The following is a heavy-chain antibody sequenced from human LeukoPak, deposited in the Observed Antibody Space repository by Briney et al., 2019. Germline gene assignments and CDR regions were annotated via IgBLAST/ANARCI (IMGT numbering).Heavy chain of an antibody. J-gene: IGHJ3*02. D-gene: IGHD5-12*01. Sequence: GGSLRLSCAASGFTFSSYAMHWVRQAPGKGLEWVAFISYDGSNKYYADSVKGRFTISRDNAKNTLYLQMNSLRAEDTAVYYCAGESVGGYYAFDIWGQGTMVTVSS. CDR2: ISYDGSNK. V-gene: IGHV3-30*14. CDR3: AGESVGGYYAFDI. CDR1: GFTFSSYA.